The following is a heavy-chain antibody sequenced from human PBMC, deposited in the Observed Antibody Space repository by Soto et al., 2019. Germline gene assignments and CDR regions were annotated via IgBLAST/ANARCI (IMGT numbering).Heavy chain of an antibody. V-gene: IGHV1-46*01. CDR3: ARAPQYGSAGYYYNF. Sequence: QVHLVQSGAEVKKPGVSVKVSCKASGYTFSNYYMHWVRQVPGHGLEWMGIINPSGGGTTYAQRFRGRLPVTRDTSTSTVYMELSRLRSDDTDIYFCARAPQYGSAGYYYNFWGQGTLVPVSS. J-gene: IGHJ4*02. CDR1: GYTFSNYY. D-gene: IGHD3-10*01. CDR2: INPSGGGT.